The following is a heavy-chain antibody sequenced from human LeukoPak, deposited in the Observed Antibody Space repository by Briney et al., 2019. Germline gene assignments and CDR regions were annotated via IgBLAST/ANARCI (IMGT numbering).Heavy chain of an antibody. D-gene: IGHD3-22*01. CDR1: GGTFSSYA. CDR2: IIPIFGTA. Sequence: SVKVSCKASGGTFSSYAISWVRQAPGQGLEWMGGIIPIFGTANYAQKFQGRVTITADESTSTAYMELSSLRSEDTAVYYCARVSHYYDSSGYQQSWGQGTLVTVSS. J-gene: IGHJ4*02. CDR3: ARVSHYYDSSGYQQS. V-gene: IGHV1-69*13.